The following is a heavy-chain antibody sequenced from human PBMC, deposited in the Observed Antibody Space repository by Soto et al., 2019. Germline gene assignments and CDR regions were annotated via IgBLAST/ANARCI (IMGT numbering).Heavy chain of an antibody. CDR3: AKDGPIVGATANDY. CDR2: ISSSGSTI. CDR1: GFTFSSYE. V-gene: IGHV3-48*03. J-gene: IGHJ4*02. Sequence: EVQLVESGGGLVQPGGSLRLSCAASGFTFSSYEMNWVRQAPGKGLEWVSYISSSGSTIYYADSVKGRFTISRDNAKNSLYLQMNSLRAEDTAVYYCAKDGPIVGATANDYWGQGTLVTVSS. D-gene: IGHD1-26*01.